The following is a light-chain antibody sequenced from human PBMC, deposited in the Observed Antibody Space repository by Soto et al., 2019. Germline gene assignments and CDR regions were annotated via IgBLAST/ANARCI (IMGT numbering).Light chain of an antibody. CDR3: SSYTSRSTRVV. Sequence: QSVLTQPASVSGSPGQSNTISCTGTRSDVGGYNYVSWYHQHPGKAPKLMISDVSNRPSGVSNRFSGSKSGNTASLTISGLQAEDEADYYCSSYTSRSTRVVFGGGTQLTVL. CDR2: DVS. J-gene: IGLJ2*01. CDR1: RSDVGGYNY. V-gene: IGLV2-14*01.